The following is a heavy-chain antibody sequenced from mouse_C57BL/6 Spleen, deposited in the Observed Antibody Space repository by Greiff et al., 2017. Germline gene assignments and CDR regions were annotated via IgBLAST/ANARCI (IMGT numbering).Heavy chain of an antibody. J-gene: IGHJ3*01. CDR2: INPNNGGT. CDR1: GYTFTDYY. Sequence: EVQLQQSGPELVKPGASVMISCKASGYTFTDYYMNWVKQSHGKSLEWIGDINPNNGGTSYNQKFKGKATLTVDKSSSTAYMELRSLTSEDSAVYYCANNFPWFAYWGQGTLVTVSA. D-gene: IGHD1-3*01. V-gene: IGHV1-26*01. CDR3: ANNFPWFAY.